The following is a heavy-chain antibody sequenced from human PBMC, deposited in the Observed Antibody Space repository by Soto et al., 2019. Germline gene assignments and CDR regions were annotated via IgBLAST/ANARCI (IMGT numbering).Heavy chain of an antibody. CDR2: IYWDDDN. CDR1: GFSLTSTAVG. CDR3: AHGSGWLSDS. J-gene: IGHJ4*02. D-gene: IGHD6-19*01. Sequence: QITLKESGPTLVKPTQTLTLTCSFSGFSLTSTAVGVNWIRQPPGKALEWLALIYWDDDNHFSPFLKSRLSVTKDTSKNQVVLTMTNMDPVDTATYYCAHGSGWLSDSWGQGILVTVSS. V-gene: IGHV2-5*02.